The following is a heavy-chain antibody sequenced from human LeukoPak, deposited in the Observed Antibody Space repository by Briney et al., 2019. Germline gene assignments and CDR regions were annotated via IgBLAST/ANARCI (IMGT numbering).Heavy chain of an antibody. V-gene: IGHV4-4*07. Sequence: SETLSLTCTVSGGSISSYYWSWIRQPAGKGLEWIGRIYTSGSTNYNPSLKSRVTMSVDTSKNQFSLKLSSVTAADTAVYYCARCRRDYGSGSYYLDYWGQGTLVTVSS. CDR1: GGSISSYY. CDR2: IYTSGST. CDR3: ARCRRDYGSGSYYLDY. D-gene: IGHD3-10*01. J-gene: IGHJ4*02.